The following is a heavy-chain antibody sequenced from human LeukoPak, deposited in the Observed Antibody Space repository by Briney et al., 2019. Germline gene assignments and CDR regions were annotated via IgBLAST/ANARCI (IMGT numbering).Heavy chain of an antibody. Sequence: ASVKVSCKASGYTFTSYGISWVRQAPGQGLEWMGWISAYNGNTNYAQKLQGRVTMTTDISTSTAYMELRSLRSDDTAVYYCARDRGGVDTAMVTAYWGQGTLVTVSS. D-gene: IGHD5-18*01. J-gene: IGHJ4*02. V-gene: IGHV1-18*01. CDR2: ISAYNGNT. CDR3: ARDRGGVDTAMVTAY. CDR1: GYTFTSYG.